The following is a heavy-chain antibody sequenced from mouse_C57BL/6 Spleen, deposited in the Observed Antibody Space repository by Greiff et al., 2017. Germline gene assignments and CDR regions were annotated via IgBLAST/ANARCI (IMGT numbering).Heavy chain of an antibody. J-gene: IGHJ2*01. D-gene: IGHD2-1*01. CDR2: IYPGSGST. V-gene: IGHV1-55*01. CDR3: AIYYGNPYYYDY. Sequence: QVQLKQPGAELVKPGASVKMSCTASGYTFTSYWITWVKQRPGQGLEWIGDIYPGSGSTNYNEKFKSKATLTVDTSSSTAYMQLSSLTAEDSAVYYCAIYYGNPYYYDYWGQGTTLTVSS. CDR1: GYTFTSYW.